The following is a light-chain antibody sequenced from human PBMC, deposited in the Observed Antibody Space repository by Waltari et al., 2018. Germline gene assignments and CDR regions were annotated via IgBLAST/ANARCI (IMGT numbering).Light chain of an antibody. J-gene: IGLJ1*01. Sequence: QSGLPQPASVSGSPGQSITIPCPGTSSDVGNYNLFSWYQQYPGKAPKLMIYETTKRTSGVSDRFSGSKSGNTASLTISGLQAEDEADYYCCSYAGLGTYVFGTGTKVTVL. V-gene: IGLV2-23*01. CDR2: ETT. CDR1: SSDVGNYNL. CDR3: CSYAGLGTYV.